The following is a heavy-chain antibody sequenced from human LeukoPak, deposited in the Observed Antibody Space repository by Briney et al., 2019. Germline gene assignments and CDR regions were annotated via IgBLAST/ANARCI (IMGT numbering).Heavy chain of an antibody. CDR3: TRPSGGYNYGD. Sequence: GESLKISCKGSGYTFTNYWIGWVRQMPGKGLEWMGIIYPGDSDTKYSPSFQGQVTISVDKSISTAYLQWSSLKASDTAMYYCTRPSGGYNYGDWGQGTLVTVSS. CDR1: GYTFTNYW. V-gene: IGHV5-51*01. J-gene: IGHJ4*02. D-gene: IGHD5-18*01. CDR2: IYPGDSDT.